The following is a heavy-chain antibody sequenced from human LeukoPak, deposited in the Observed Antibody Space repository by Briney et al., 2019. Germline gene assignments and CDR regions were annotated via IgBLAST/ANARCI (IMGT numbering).Heavy chain of an antibody. CDR1: GYIFTNFG. CDR2: MNPNGGI. Sequence: GASVKVSCKASGYIFTNFGISWVRQARGQGLEWMGWMNPNGGIDYAQKFHGRVTLTRDTSITTAYMELSSLRSDDTAVYFCARGGKGLQLIGSFYDYWGQGTLVTVSS. J-gene: IGHJ4*02. D-gene: IGHD1-1*01. CDR3: ARGGKGLQLIGSFYDY. V-gene: IGHV1-2*02.